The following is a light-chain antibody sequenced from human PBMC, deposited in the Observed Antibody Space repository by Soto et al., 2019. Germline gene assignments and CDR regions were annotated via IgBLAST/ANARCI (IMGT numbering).Light chain of an antibody. V-gene: IGLV1-51*01. J-gene: IGLJ1*01. CDR3: GAWDSRMNVYV. CDR2: DNI. Sequence: QSVLTQPPAVSAAPGQKITISCSGTSSNIENYYVSWYHQLPGTAPKILIYDNIKRPSGIPDRFSGSKSGTSATLAITGLQTGDEGDYSCGAWDSRMNVYVLGGGTKVTVL. CDR1: SSNIENYY.